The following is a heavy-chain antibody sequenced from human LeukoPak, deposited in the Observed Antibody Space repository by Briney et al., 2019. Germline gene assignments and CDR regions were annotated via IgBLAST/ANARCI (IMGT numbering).Heavy chain of an antibody. J-gene: IGHJ2*01. CDR3: AKAIRNLGWYFDL. V-gene: IGHV3-23*01. D-gene: IGHD3-3*01. CDR2: VTGSGNTR. Sequence: PGGSLRLSCAASGFTFGSYAMSWVRQAPGKGLEWVSGVTGSGNTRYYADSVKGRFTISRDNSKNTLYVQMDSLRAEDTAVYYCAKAIRNLGWYFDLWGRGTLVTVSS. CDR1: GFTFGSYA.